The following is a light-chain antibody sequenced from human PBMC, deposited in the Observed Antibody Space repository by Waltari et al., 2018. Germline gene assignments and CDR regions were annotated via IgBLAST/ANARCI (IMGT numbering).Light chain of an antibody. Sequence: QSALTQPRSVSGSPGQSVTISCTGTSSDVGGYNYVSWYQQHPGKAPKLMIYDVSKRPSGVPDRFSCSKVGNTASLTISGLQAEDEADYYCCSYAGSYVVFGGGTKLTVL. J-gene: IGLJ2*01. V-gene: IGLV2-11*01. CDR1: SSDVGGYNY. CDR3: CSYAGSYVV. CDR2: DVS.